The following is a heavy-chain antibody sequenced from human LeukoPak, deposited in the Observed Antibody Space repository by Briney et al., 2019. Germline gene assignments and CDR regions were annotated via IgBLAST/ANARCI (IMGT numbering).Heavy chain of an antibody. V-gene: IGHV4-59*01. CDR2: IYYTGST. CDR3: ARDRGYSYGYSFDM. D-gene: IGHD5-18*01. J-gene: IGHJ3*02. Sequence: SETLSLTCTVSGDSISDYYWSWFRQPPGKGLEWIGYIYYTGSTNYNPSLKSRVTISVDTSKIHFSLKLNSVTAAATAVYYCARDRGYSYGYSFDMWGQGTMVTVSS. CDR1: GDSISDYY.